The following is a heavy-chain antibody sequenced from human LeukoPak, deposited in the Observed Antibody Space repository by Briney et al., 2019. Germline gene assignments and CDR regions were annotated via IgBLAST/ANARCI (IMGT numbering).Heavy chain of an antibody. V-gene: IGHV1-3*01. D-gene: IGHD3-22*01. CDR2: INAGNGNT. J-gene: IGHJ3*02. CDR3: ARASIYDSTFDI. Sequence: ASVKVSCKASGYTFTSYAMHWVRQAPGQRLEWMGWINAGNGNTKYSQKFQGRVTITRDTSASTAYMELSSLRSEDTAVYYCARASIYDSTFDIWGQGTMVTVSS. CDR1: GYTFTSYA.